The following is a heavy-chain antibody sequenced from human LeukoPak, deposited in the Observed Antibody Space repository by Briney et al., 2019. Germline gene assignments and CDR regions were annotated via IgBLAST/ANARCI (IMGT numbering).Heavy chain of an antibody. J-gene: IGHJ5*02. CDR1: GFTFSSYW. D-gene: IGHD3-3*01. CDR2: IKQGGSEK. V-gene: IGHV3-7*01. Sequence: GGSLRLSCAASGFTFSSYWMSWVRQAPGKGLKWVANIKQGGSEKYYVDSVKGRFTISRDNAKNSLYLQMNSLRAEDTAVYYCARDTTYYDFWSGLHNWFDPWGQGTLVTVSS. CDR3: ARDTTYYDFWSGLHNWFDP.